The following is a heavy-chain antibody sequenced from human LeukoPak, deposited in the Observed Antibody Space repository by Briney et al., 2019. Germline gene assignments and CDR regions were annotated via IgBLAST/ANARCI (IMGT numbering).Heavy chain of an antibody. D-gene: IGHD3-10*01. V-gene: IGHV1-18*01. CDR3: ARKGFGSGSRGDDAFDI. Sequence: ASVKVSCKASGYTFTSYGISWVRQAPGQGLEWMGWISAYNGNTNYAQKLQGRVTMTTDTSTSTAYMELKSLRSDDTAVYYCARKGFGSGSRGDDAFDIWGQGTMVTVSS. CDR1: GYTFTSYG. CDR2: ISAYNGNT. J-gene: IGHJ3*02.